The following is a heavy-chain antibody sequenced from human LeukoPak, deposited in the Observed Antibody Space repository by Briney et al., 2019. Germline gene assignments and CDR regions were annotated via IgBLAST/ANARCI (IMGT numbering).Heavy chain of an antibody. V-gene: IGHV4-59*12. CDR1: GGSISSYY. CDR2: IYYSGST. CDR3: ARLTVGALDY. D-gene: IGHD1-26*01. J-gene: IGHJ4*02. Sequence: SETLSLTCTVSGGSISSYYWSWIRQPPGKGLEWIGYIYYSGSTNYDPSLKSRVTISGDMSKNQFSLKVTSVTAADTAVYYCARLTVGALDYWGQGTLVTVSS.